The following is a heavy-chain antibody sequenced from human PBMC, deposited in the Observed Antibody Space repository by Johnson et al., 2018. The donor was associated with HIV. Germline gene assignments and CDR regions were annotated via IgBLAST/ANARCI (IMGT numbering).Heavy chain of an antibody. J-gene: IGHJ3*02. CDR3: AKDLEHILTYAFDI. D-gene: IGHD2-21*01. Sequence: VQLVESGGGVVQPGRSLRLSCAASGFTFTSYGMHWVRQAPGKGLEWVAVISYDGNNKYYVDSVKGRFTISRDNSKNTLYLQMNSLRAEDTAVYYCAKDLEHILTYAFDIWGQGTMVTVSS. CDR1: GFTFTSYG. CDR2: ISYDGNNK. V-gene: IGHV3-30*18.